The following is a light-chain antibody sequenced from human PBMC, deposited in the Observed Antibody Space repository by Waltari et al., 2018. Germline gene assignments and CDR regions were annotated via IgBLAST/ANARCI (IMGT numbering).Light chain of an antibody. CDR2: GVS. V-gene: IGLV2-14*03. J-gene: IGLJ6*01. CDR3: SSYTSTSTPYNV. CDR1: SSDVGGHDF. Sequence: QSALTQPASVSGSPGQSITISCTGTSSDVGGHDFVSWYQQYPGKAPKLSIYGVSDRPSGGSNRFSGSKAGNTASLTISGLQTEDEADYYCSSYTSTSTPYNVFGSGTKVTVL.